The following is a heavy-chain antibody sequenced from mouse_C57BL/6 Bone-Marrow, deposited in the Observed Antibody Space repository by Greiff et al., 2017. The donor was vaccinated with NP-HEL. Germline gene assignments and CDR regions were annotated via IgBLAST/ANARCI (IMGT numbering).Heavy chain of an antibody. CDR1: GYSFTSYY. V-gene: IGHV1-66*01. CDR3: ARQANWDAMDD. CDR2: IYPGSGYT. D-gene: IGHD4-1*01. Sequence: QVQLQQSGPELAKPGASVKISCKASGYSFTSYYIHWVKQRPGQGLEWIGWIYPGSGYTKYNEKFKGKATLTADKSSSTAYMQLSSLTSEDSAVDYCARQANWDAMDDWGKGTSVTVSS. J-gene: IGHJ4*01.